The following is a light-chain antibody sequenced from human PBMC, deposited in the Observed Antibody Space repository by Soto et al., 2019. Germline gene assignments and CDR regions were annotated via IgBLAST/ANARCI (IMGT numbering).Light chain of an antibody. Sequence: DIQMTQSPSTLSASFGDRVTITCLASKSISRWLAWYQQKPGKAPQALIYDASSLKSGVPSRFSGSGSGTDFTLTISSLQPEDFATYYCQQLESYPSTFGGGTKVDI. J-gene: IGKJ4*01. CDR3: QQLESYPST. CDR2: DAS. CDR1: KSISRW. V-gene: IGKV1-5*01.